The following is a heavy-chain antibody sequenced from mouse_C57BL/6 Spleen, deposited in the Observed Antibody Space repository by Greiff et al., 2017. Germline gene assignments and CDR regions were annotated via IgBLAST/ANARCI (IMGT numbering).Heavy chain of an antibody. CDR3: ARAESYCGCVWFAY. D-gene: IGHD1-1*01. Sequence: QVQLLQPGAELVKPGASVKLSCKASGYTFTSYWMHWVQQTPGQGLEWIGMIHSNSGSTNYNEKFKSKVTLSVDQSYSTLYMQLSSLTSEDSAVYYCARAESYCGCVWFAYWGQGTLVTVSA. CDR1: GYTFTSYW. J-gene: IGHJ3*01. CDR2: IHSNSGST. V-gene: IGHV1-64*01.